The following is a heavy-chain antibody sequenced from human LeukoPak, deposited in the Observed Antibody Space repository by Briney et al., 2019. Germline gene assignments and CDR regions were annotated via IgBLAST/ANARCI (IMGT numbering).Heavy chain of an antibody. J-gene: IGHJ5*02. CDR3: ARVGEYIAVAGTGDWFDP. Sequence: ASVKVSCKASGYTSTGYYMHWVRQAPGQGFEWTGWINPNSGGTNYAQKFQGRVTMTRDTSISTAYMELSRLRSDDTAVYYCARVGEYIAVAGTGDWFDPWGQGTLVTVSS. CDR2: INPNSGGT. CDR1: GYTSTGYY. D-gene: IGHD6-19*01. V-gene: IGHV1-2*02.